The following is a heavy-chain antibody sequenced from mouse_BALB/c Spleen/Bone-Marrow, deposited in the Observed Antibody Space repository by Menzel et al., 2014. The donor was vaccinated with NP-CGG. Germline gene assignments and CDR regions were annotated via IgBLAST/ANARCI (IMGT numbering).Heavy chain of an antibody. J-gene: IGHJ4*01. CDR3: ARGDGNYPFYAMDY. V-gene: IGHV1-80*01. D-gene: IGHD2-1*01. CDR2: IYPGDGDT. CDR1: GYAFSSYW. Sequence: QVQLQQSGAELVRPGSSVKISCKASGYAFSSYWMNWVKQRPGQGLEWIGQIYPGDGDTNYNGKFKGKATLIADKSSSAADMQLSSLTSEDSAVYFCARGDGNYPFYAMDYWGQGTSVTVSS.